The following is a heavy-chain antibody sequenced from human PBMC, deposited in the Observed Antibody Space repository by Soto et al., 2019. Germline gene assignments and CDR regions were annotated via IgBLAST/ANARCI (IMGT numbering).Heavy chain of an antibody. CDR1: GGSFSGYY. V-gene: IGHV4-34*01. J-gene: IGHJ4*02. D-gene: IGHD3-16*02. Sequence: SETLSLTCAVYGGSFSGYYWSWIRQPPGKGLEWIGEINHSGSTNYNPSLKSRVTISVDTSKNQFSLKLSSVTAADTAVYYCAGNPIWGSYRYTVHYGYWGQGTLVTVSS. CDR2: INHSGST. CDR3: AGNPIWGSYRYTVHYGY.